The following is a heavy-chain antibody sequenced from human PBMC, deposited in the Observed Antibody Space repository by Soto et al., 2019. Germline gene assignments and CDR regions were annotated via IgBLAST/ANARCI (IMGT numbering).Heavy chain of an antibody. CDR1: GFTFSSYA. CDR3: ARVAAGATSYYSGSGYDDPSDI. CDR2: ISSNGGST. D-gene: IGHD3-22*01. J-gene: IGHJ3*02. Sequence: EVQLVESGGGLVQPGGSLRLSCSASGFTFSSYAMHWVRQAPGKGLEYVSGISSNGGSTYYADSVKGRFTISRDNSKNTLYLQMSSLRAEDTAVYYCARVAAGATSYYSGSGYDDPSDIWGQGTMVTVSS. V-gene: IGHV3-64D*06.